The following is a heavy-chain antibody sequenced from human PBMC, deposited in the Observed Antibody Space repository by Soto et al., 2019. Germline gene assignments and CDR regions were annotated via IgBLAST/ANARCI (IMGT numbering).Heavy chain of an antibody. CDR2: ISYDGSNK. CDR1: GFTFSSYG. Sequence: GGSLRVSCAASGFTFSSYGMHWVRQAPGKGLEWVAVISYDGSNKYYADSVKGRFTISRDNSKNTLYLQMNSLRAEDTAVYYCAKILQLGDYAYYYYGMDVWGQGTTVTVSS. V-gene: IGHV3-30*18. D-gene: IGHD4-17*01. J-gene: IGHJ6*02. CDR3: AKILQLGDYAYYYYGMDV.